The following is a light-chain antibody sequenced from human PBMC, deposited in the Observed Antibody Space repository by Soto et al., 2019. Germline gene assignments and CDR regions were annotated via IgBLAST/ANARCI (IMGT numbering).Light chain of an antibody. Sequence: QSVLNQPPSASGTPGQRVTISCSGSSSNIGSNTVNWYQQLPGTAPKLLIYSNNQRPSGVPDRFSGSKSGTSASLAISGLQSEDEADYYCAAWDDSLNGHVVFGGGTKLTV. J-gene: IGLJ2*01. CDR1: SSNIGSNT. CDR3: AAWDDSLNGHVV. V-gene: IGLV1-44*01. CDR2: SNN.